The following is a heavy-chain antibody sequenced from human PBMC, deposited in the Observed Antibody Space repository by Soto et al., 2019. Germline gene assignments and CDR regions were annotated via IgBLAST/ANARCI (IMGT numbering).Heavy chain of an antibody. CDR3: ARSVNTALVRGIDN. CDR1: GASFTNDGSY. V-gene: IGHV4-31*03. Sequence: SETLSLTCTVSGASFTNDGSYWSWIRQHPGKGLEWIGYIYFSGYTYYNPSLKSRVTFSVDTSKSQFSLRLTSVTAADTAIYYSARSVNTALVRGIDNWGQGKLLTV. CDR2: IYFSGYT. J-gene: IGHJ4*02. D-gene: IGHD3-16*01.